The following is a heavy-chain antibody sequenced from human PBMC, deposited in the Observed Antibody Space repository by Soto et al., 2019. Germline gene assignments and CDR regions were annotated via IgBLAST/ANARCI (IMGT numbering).Heavy chain of an antibody. CDR2: INHSGST. V-gene: IGHV4-34*01. CDR3: ARGDPPHCSGGSCYYYYGMDV. D-gene: IGHD2-15*01. Sequence: QVQLQQWGAGLLKPSETLSLTCAVYGGSFSGYYWSWIRQPPGKGLEWSGEINHSGSTNYNPSLKSRVTISVDTSKNQFSLKLSSVTAADTAVYYCARGDPPHCSGGSCYYYYGMDVWGQGTTVTVSS. CDR1: GGSFSGYY. J-gene: IGHJ6*02.